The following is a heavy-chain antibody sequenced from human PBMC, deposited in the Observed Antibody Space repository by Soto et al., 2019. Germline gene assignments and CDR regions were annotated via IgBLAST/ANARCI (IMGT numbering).Heavy chain of an antibody. CDR3: ARHHLGYCSGGPCPYYIDY. D-gene: IGHD2-15*01. J-gene: IGHJ4*02. CDR1: GGSISNYY. Sequence: SETLSLTCTVSGGSISNYYWSWIRQPPGKGLEWIAYIFYDGDTNYNPSLKSRVTMSVDTSNNQFSLELNSVTAADTAVYYCARHHLGYCSGGPCPYYIDYPGQGTLVTVSS. CDR2: IFYDGDT. V-gene: IGHV4-59*08.